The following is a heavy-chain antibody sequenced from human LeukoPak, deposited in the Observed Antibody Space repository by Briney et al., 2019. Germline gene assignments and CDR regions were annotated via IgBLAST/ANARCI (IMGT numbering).Heavy chain of an antibody. Sequence: ASVEVSCKASGYTFTSYDINGVRQATGQGLEWMGWMNPNSGNTGYAQKFQGRVTISRNTSINTAYMEMSSLRSEDTAVYYCARGAPGAYCSGGSCPYFDYWGQGTRVTVSS. CDR1: GYTFTSYD. D-gene: IGHD2-15*01. CDR3: ARGAPGAYCSGGSCPYFDY. CDR2: MNPNSGNT. V-gene: IGHV1-8*03. J-gene: IGHJ4*02.